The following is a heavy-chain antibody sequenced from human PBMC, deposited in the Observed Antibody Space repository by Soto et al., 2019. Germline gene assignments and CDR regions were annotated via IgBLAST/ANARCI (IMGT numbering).Heavy chain of an antibody. CDR2: INHSGST. J-gene: IGHJ4*02. D-gene: IGHD6-13*01. V-gene: IGHV4-34*01. CDR1: GGSFSGYY. Sequence: PSETLSLTCAVYGGSFSGYYWTWIRQPPGTGLEWIGEINHSGSTNYNPSLKSRVTISVDTSKNQFSLKLTSVTAADTAVYYCARRGSSSYFDYWGQGTLVTVSS. CDR3: ARRGSSSYFDY.